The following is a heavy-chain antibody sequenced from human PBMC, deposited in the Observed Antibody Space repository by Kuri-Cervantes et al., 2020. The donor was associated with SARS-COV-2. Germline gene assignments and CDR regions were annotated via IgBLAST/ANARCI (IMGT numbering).Heavy chain of an antibody. CDR1: GFTFSSYS. V-gene: IGHV3-48*01. CDR3: ARDEWHYYGSGSYGPRYYYYGMDV. D-gene: IGHD3-10*01. CDR2: ISSSSSTI. Sequence: GGSLRLSCAASGFTFSSYSMNWVRQAPGKGLEWVSYISSSSSTIYYADSVKGRFTISRDNAKNSLYLQMNSLRAEDTAAYYCARDEWHYYGSGSYGPRYYYYGMDVWGQGTTVTVSS. J-gene: IGHJ6*02.